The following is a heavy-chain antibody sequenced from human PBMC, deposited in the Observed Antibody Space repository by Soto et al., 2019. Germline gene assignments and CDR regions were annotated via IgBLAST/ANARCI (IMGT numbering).Heavy chain of an antibody. V-gene: IGHV3-15*07. D-gene: IGHD2-15*01. CDR2: IKRKIDGETT. J-gene: IGHJ6*02. CDR1: GFSITNAW. CDR3: TTGSVEGV. Sequence: EVQLVESGGGLVKPGGSLRLSCVASGFSITNAWMNWVRQAPGKGLEWVGRIKRKIDGETTDYAAPVKGRFTISRDDLKNMLYLQMNSLKADDTALYYCTTGSVEGVWGQGTTVTVSS.